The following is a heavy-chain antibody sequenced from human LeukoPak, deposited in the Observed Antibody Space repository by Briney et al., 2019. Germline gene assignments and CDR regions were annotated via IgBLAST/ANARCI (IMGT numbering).Heavy chain of an antibody. CDR2: IGTAGDT. CDR3: ARVLPTYVASSSIGDAFDI. Sequence: GGSLRLSCAASGFTFSSYDMHWVRQATGKGLEWVSAIGTAGDTYYPGSVKGRFTISRENAKHSLYLQMNSLRAEDTAVYYCARVLPTYVASSSIGDAFDIWGQGTMVTVSS. J-gene: IGHJ3*02. CDR1: GFTFSSYD. D-gene: IGHD3-16*01. V-gene: IGHV3-13*01.